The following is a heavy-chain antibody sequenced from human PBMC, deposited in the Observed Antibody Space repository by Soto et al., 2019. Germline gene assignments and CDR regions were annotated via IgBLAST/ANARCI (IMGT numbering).Heavy chain of an antibody. Sequence: TLSLTCTVSGGSLSSYYWSWIRQPPGKGLEWIGYIYYSGSTNYNPSLKSRVTISVDTSKNQFSLKLSSVTAADTAVYYCAREGYSSSWYAWDAFDIWSQGTMVTVSS. V-gene: IGHV4-59*01. J-gene: IGHJ3*02. D-gene: IGHD6-13*01. CDR3: AREGYSSSWYAWDAFDI. CDR1: GGSLSSYY. CDR2: IYYSGST.